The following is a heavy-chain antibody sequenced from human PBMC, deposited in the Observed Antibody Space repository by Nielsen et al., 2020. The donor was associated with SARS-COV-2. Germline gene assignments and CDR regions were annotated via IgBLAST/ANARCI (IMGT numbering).Heavy chain of an antibody. CDR3: AKDSGHDYSYFDY. V-gene: IGHV3-23*01. D-gene: IGHD5-12*01. Sequence: GESLKISCVASGFTFDYYAMSWVRQAPGKGLEWVSVISGSGGVIKYADSVKGRFTISRDNARNTVYLQMNSLTVEDTAIYYCAKDSGHDYSYFDYGGQGVLVTVSS. CDR2: ISGSGGVI. CDR1: GFTFDYYA. J-gene: IGHJ4*02.